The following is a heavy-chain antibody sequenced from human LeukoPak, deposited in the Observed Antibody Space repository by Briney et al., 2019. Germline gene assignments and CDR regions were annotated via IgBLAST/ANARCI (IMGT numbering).Heavy chain of an antibody. D-gene: IGHD4-17*01. Sequence: GGSLRLSCLASEFTLSSYIMHWVRQAPGKGLEYVSAISNNGGSTYYADSVKGRFTISRDNSKNTLYLQMNSLRPEDTAVYYCVRSVTTLSDFHNWGQGTLVTVSS. CDR2: ISNNGGST. J-gene: IGHJ4*02. CDR3: VRSVTTLSDFHN. V-gene: IGHV3-64D*09. CDR1: EFTLSSYI.